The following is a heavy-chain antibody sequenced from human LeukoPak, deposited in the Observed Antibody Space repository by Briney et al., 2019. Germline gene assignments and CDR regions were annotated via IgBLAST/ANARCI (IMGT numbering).Heavy chain of an antibody. CDR1: GYTFTSYA. CDR3: ARDRFPWKGFLDY. D-gene: IGHD1-1*01. J-gene: IGHJ4*02. CDR2: INAGNGNT. V-gene: IGHV1-3*01. Sequence: ASVKVSCKASGYTFTSYAMHWVRQAPGQRLEWMGWINAGNGNTKYSQKFQGRVTITRDTSASTAYMELSSLRSEDTAVYYCARDRFPWKGFLDYWGQGTLVTVSS.